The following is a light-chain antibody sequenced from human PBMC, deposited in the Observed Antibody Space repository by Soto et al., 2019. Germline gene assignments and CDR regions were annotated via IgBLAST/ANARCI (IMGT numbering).Light chain of an antibody. Sequence: QSVLTQPPSVSGAPGQRVTISCTGRSSNIGAGYDVHWYQQLPGTAPKLLIYGNNNRPSGVPDRFSGSKSGTSASLAITGLQAEDEAHYYCQSYDSTAYLFGTGTKVTVL. CDR1: SSNIGAGYD. V-gene: IGLV1-40*01. CDR3: QSYDSTAYL. CDR2: GNN. J-gene: IGLJ1*01.